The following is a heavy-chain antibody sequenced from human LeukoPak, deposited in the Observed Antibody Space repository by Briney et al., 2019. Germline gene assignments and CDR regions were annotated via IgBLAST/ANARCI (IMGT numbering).Heavy chain of an antibody. CDR3: AADDLTRAY. J-gene: IGHJ4*02. CDR1: GFTFTNSA. Sequence: GASLKVSCKASGFTFTNSAIQWVRQARGQRLEWLGWIVVGSGNANYAQKFQDRVIITRDMSTSTAYMEVSNLRSEDTAVYYCAADDLTRAYWGQGTLVTVSS. CDR2: IVVGSGNA. V-gene: IGHV1-58*02.